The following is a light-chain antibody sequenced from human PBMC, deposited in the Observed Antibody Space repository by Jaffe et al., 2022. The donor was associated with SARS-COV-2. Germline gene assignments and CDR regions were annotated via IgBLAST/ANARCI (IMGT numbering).Light chain of an antibody. V-gene: IGKV3-20*01. CDR2: GAS. Sequence: EIVLTQSPGTLSLSPGERATLSCRASQSISSFYVAWFQQKPGQAPRLLIYGASSRATGIPDRFSGSGSGTDFSLTIRRLEPEDFAVYYCHQYGISPWTFGQGTTVEIK. CDR3: HQYGISPWT. J-gene: IGKJ1*01. CDR1: QSISSFY.